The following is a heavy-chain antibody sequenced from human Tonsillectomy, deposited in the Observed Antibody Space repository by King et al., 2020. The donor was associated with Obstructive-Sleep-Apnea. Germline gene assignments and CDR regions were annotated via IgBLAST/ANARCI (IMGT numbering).Heavy chain of an antibody. CDR2: IDYSGST. CDR1: GASISSSSYY. V-gene: IGHV4-39*07. D-gene: IGHD2-2*01. Sequence: LQLQESGPGLVKSSETLSLTCNVSGASISSSSYYWGWIRQPPGKGLEWIGRIDYSGSTSYNPSLKSRVTISVDTSRTRFSLKLSSVTAADTAVYYCARVYSTTTCYDYWGQGTLVTVSS. CDR3: ARVYSTTTCYDY. J-gene: IGHJ4*02.